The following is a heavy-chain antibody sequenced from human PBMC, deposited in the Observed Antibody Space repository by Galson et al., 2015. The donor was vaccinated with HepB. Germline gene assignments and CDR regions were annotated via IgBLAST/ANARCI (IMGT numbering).Heavy chain of an antibody. CDR2: ISYDGSNK. Sequence: SLRLSCAASGFTFSGYGMHWVRQAPGKGLEWVAVISYDGSNKYYADSVKGRFTISRDNSKNTLYLQMNSLRAENTAVYYCGKGSYYFDYWGQGTLVTVSS. CDR3: GKGSYYFDY. J-gene: IGHJ4*02. D-gene: IGHD1-26*01. CDR1: GFTFSGYG. V-gene: IGHV3-30*18.